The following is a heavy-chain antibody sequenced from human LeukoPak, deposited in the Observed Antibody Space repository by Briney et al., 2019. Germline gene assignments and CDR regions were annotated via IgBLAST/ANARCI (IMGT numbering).Heavy chain of an antibody. D-gene: IGHD2-2*01. Sequence: SETLSLTCTVSGGSITSYYWSWIRQPPGKGLEFIGYISYSGSTNYNPSLKSRVTMSVDTSKNQFSLKLSSVTAADTAVYYCAVVVSAHDAFDIWGQGTMVTVSS. V-gene: IGHV4-59*01. CDR2: ISYSGST. CDR1: GGSITSYY. CDR3: AVVVSAHDAFDI. J-gene: IGHJ3*02.